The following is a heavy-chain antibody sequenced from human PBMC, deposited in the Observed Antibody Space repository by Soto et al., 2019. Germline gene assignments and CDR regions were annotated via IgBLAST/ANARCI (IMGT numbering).Heavy chain of an antibody. Sequence: QVQLVQSGAEVKKPGSSVKVSCKASGGTFSSYAISWVRQAPGQGLEWMGGIIPIFGTANYAQKFQGRVTITADESTSTAYMELRSLRSEDTAVYYCERSSAYCSGGSCYQIRYGMDVWGQGTTVTVSS. CDR2: IIPIFGTA. V-gene: IGHV1-69*01. D-gene: IGHD2-15*01. J-gene: IGHJ6*01. CDR3: ERSSAYCSGGSCYQIRYGMDV. CDR1: GGTFSSYA.